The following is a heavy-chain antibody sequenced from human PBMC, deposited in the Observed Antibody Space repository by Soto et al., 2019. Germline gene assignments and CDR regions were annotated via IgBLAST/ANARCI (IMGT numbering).Heavy chain of an antibody. CDR3: ARGNQLSYYYYMDV. Sequence: SETLSLTCTVSGGSISSYYWSWIRQPPGKGLEWIGYIYYSGSTNYNPSLKSRVTISVDTSKNQFSLKLSSVTAADTAVYYCARGNQLSYYYYMDVWGKGTTVTVSS. CDR2: IYYSGST. V-gene: IGHV4-59*01. J-gene: IGHJ6*03. CDR1: GGSISSYY. D-gene: IGHD2-2*01.